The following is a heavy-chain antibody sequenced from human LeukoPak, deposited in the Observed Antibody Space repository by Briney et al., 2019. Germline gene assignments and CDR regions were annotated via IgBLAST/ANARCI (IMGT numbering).Heavy chain of an antibody. CDR1: GFTFSNYA. V-gene: IGHV3-23*01. D-gene: IGHD5-18*01. Sequence: GGSLRLSCAASGFTFSNYAMSWVRQTPGKGLEWVSAISGSGGNTYYADSVKGRFTISRDNAKNSLYLQMNSLRAEDTAVYYCARGGYSYGSYYYYMDVWGKGTTVTISS. J-gene: IGHJ6*03. CDR3: ARGGYSYGSYYYYMDV. CDR2: ISGSGGNT.